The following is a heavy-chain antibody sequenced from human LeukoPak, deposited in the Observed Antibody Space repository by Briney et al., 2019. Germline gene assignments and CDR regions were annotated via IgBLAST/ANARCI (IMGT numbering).Heavy chain of an antibody. D-gene: IGHD1-26*01. CDR1: GYTFTSYG. CDR3: ARGGTNGYYKFDY. J-gene: IGHJ4*02. V-gene: IGHV1-8*01. Sequence: GASVKVFCKASGYTFTSYGINWVRQATGRGLEWMGWMNPNSGNTGYAQKFQGRVTMTRNTSISTAYMELSSLRSEDTAVYYCARGGTNGYYKFDYWGQGTLVTVSS. CDR2: MNPNSGNT.